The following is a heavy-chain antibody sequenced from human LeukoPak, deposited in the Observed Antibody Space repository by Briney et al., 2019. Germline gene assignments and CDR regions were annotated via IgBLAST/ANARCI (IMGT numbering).Heavy chain of an antibody. D-gene: IGHD1-20*01. CDR3: ARVTDTGWFDP. J-gene: IGHJ5*02. CDR1: GFTFSSYS. V-gene: IGHV3-64*01. Sequence: GGSLRLSCAASGFTFSSYSMHWVRQAPRKGLEYVSAISSNGGTTYYANSVKGRFTISRDNSKNTLYLQMGSLRAEDMAVYYCARVTDTGWFDPWGQGTLVTVSS. CDR2: ISSNGGTT.